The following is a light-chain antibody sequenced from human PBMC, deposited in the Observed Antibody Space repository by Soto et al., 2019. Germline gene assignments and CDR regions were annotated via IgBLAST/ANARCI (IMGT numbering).Light chain of an antibody. J-gene: IGLJ3*02. CDR3: QSYDSSNWV. CDR1: RGSIASNY. CDR2: EDN. V-gene: IGLV6-57*01. Sequence: NFMLTQPHSVSESPGKTVTISCTRSRGSIASNYVQWYQQRPGSSPTTVIYEDNQRPSGVPDRFSGSIDSSSNSASLTISGLKTEDEADYYCQSYDSSNWVFGGGTKVTVL.